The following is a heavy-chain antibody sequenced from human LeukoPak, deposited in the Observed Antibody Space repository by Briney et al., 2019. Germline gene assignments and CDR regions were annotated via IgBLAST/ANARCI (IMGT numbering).Heavy chain of an antibody. CDR2: IYYSGSI. V-gene: IGHV4-39*01. D-gene: IGHD2-15*01. CDR1: GVSISSSSYN. Sequence: SETLSLTCTVSGVSISSSSYNWAWIRQPPGKGLEWIGSIYYSGSIYYNPYLKSRVTISMDTSKNQFSLKLSSVTAADTAMYYCASLAHFSGDSCLGNWFDPWGQGTPVTVSS. J-gene: IGHJ5*02. CDR3: ASLAHFSGDSCLGNWFDP.